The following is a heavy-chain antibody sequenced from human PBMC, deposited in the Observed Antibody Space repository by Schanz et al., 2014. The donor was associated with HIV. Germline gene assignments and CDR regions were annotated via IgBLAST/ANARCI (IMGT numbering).Heavy chain of an antibody. V-gene: IGHV3-30-3*02. CDR2: ISYDGTKK. D-gene: IGHD3-22*01. Sequence: VQLLESGGGLVQPGGSLRLSCAASGFTFSNYAMSWVRQAPGKGLEWVAVISYDGTKKHYADSVKGRFTISRDNSKNTLYLQMTTLRIDDTAVYYCAKPEYDSSGNSQSHFDYWGQGTLVTVSS. CDR1: GFTFSNYA. CDR3: AKPEYDSSGNSQSHFDY. J-gene: IGHJ4*02.